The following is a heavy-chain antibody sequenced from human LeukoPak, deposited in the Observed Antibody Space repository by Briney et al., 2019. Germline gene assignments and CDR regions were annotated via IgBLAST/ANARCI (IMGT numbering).Heavy chain of an antibody. V-gene: IGHV3-11*06. CDR2: ISSTGGYT. CDR3: ARDRYGSGSFTDY. Sequence: GGSLRLSCAASGFTFSDYYMSWIRQAPGKGLEWISYISSTGGYTNYADSVKGRFTISRDNAKNSLYLQMNSLRAEDTAVYYCARDRYGSGSFTDYWGQGTLVTVSS. CDR1: GFTFSDYY. J-gene: IGHJ4*02. D-gene: IGHD3-10*01.